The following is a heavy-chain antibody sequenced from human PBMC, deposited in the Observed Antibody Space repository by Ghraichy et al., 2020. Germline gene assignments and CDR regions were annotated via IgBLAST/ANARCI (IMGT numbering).Heavy chain of an antibody. V-gene: IGHV4-39*01. Sequence: SETLSLTCTVSGGSISRSSYYWGWIRQPPGKGLEWIGSIYYSGSTYYNPSLKSRVTISVDTSKNQFSLKLSSVTAADTAVYYCARWGGIAARYGPYYYGMDVWGHGTTVTVSS. CDR3: ARWGGIAARYGPYYYGMDV. CDR1: GGSISRSSYY. D-gene: IGHD6-6*01. J-gene: IGHJ6*01. CDR2: IYYSGST.